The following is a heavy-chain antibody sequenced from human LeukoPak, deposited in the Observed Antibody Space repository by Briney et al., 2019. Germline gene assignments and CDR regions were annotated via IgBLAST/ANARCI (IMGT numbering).Heavy chain of an antibody. Sequence: SETLSLTCTVSGYSISSGYYWGWIRQPPGKGLEWIGSIYHSGSTYYNPSLKSRVTISVDTSKNQFSLKLSSVTAADTAVYYCARDYYTAGYSSSWYYNWFDPWGRGTLVTVSS. V-gene: IGHV4-38-2*02. CDR3: ARDYYTAGYSSSWYYNWFDP. J-gene: IGHJ5*02. D-gene: IGHD6-13*01. CDR2: IYHSGST. CDR1: GYSISSGYY.